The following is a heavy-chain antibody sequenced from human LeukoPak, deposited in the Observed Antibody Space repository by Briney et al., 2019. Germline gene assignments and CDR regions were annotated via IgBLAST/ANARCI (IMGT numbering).Heavy chain of an antibody. Sequence: SETLSLTCSVSGGSIISTNYYWGWIRQPPGKRLEWIGSIYQSGSGSSYYNPSLKSRVTISGDTSKNHFFLRLSSVTAADTAVYYCASTLRFLPYRRFDYWGQGTLVTVSS. CDR2: IYQSGSGSS. V-gene: IGHV4-39*02. J-gene: IGHJ4*02. D-gene: IGHD3-3*01. CDR3: ASTLRFLPYRRFDY. CDR1: GGSIISTNYY.